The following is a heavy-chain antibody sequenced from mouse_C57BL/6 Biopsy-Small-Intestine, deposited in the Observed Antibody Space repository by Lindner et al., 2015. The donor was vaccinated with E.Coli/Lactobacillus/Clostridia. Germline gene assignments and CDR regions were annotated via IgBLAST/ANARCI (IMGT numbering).Heavy chain of an antibody. CDR2: ISAFSGNT. CDR3: ARDRAYSSSSYLPFDI. CDR1: GYSFTTYG. D-gene: IGHD3-1*01. V-gene: IGHV1-66*01. J-gene: IGHJ3*01. Sequence: SVKVSCKASGYSFTTYGISWVRQAPGQGLEWIGWISAFSGNTNYAQKLRGRVILTTDTSTSTAYMELRGLRSDDTAVYYCARDRAYSSSSYLPFDIWGQGTMVTASS.